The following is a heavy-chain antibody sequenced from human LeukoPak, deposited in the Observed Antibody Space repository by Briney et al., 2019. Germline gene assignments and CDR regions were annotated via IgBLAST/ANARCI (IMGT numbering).Heavy chain of an antibody. CDR3: ARGPAYGARCDYLDY. CDR1: GFTFSSYS. J-gene: IGHJ4*02. V-gene: IGHV3-48*04. CDR2: ISSSSSTI. Sequence: GGSLRLSCAASGFTFSSYSMNWVRQAPGKGLEWVSYISSSSSTIYYADSVKGRFTISRDNAKNSLYLQMNSLRAEDTAVYFCARGPAYGARCDYLDYWGQGTLVTVSS. D-gene: IGHD4/OR15-4a*01.